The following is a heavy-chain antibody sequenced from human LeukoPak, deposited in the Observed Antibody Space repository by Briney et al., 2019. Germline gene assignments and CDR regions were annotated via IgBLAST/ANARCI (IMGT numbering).Heavy chain of an antibody. J-gene: IGHJ4*02. CDR3: ASLVAAPSGY. V-gene: IGHV3-21*01. Sequence: PGGSLRLSCAASGFTFSSYAMNWVRQAPGKGPEWVSSISRSSSYLYYAVSVKGRFTISRDNAKNSLYLQMNSLRAEDTAVYYCASLVAAPSGYWGQGTLVTVSS. CDR1: GFTFSSYA. CDR2: ISRSSSYL. D-gene: IGHD2-15*01.